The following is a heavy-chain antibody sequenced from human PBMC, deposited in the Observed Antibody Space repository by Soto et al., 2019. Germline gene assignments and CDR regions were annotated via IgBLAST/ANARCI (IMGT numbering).Heavy chain of an antibody. Sequence: SETLSLTCTVSGGSISSGDYYWSWIRQPPGKGLEWIGYIYYSGSTYYNPSLKSRVTISVDTSKNQFSLKLSSVTAADTAVYYCARVYSSSVYNRFDPWGQATLVTVSS. CDR2: IYYSGST. J-gene: IGHJ5*02. CDR3: ARVYSSSVYNRFDP. V-gene: IGHV4-30-4*01. D-gene: IGHD6-13*01. CDR1: GGSISSGDYY.